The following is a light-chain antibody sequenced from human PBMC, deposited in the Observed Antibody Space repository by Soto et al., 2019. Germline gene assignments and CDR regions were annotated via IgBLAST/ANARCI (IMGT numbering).Light chain of an antibody. CDR1: QGIISY. V-gene: IGKV1-9*01. CDR3: QQLNSYPLT. J-gene: IGKJ4*01. Sequence: DLQLTQSPSFLSASVGERVTITCRASQGIISYLAWYQQRPGKAPKLLIYAESTLQGGVPSRFSGSGSGTEYTLTISRLQPEDFATYYCQQLNSYPLTFGGGTKVEIK. CDR2: AES.